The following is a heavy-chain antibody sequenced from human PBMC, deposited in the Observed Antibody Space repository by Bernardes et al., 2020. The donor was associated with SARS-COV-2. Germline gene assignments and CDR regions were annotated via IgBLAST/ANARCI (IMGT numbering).Heavy chain of an antibody. CDR2: IYPGDSDT. D-gene: IGHD5-12*01. CDR3: TRRDMVTTPGFDY. Sequence: GESLKISCKASGYSFTNFWIGWVRQMPGKGLEWMGIIYPGDSDTRYSPSFQGQVTISVDKSISTAYLQWSSLKASDTAIYYCTRRDMVTTPGFDYWGQGTLVTVSS. CDR1: GYSFTNFW. J-gene: IGHJ4*02. V-gene: IGHV5-51*01.